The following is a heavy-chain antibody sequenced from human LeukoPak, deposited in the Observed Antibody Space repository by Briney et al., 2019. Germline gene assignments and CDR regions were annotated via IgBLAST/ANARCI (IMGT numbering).Heavy chain of an antibody. Sequence: SETLSLTCTVSGGSISSSSYYWGWIRQPPGKGLEWIGEINHSGSTNYNPSLKSRVTISVDTSKNQFSLKLSSVTAADTAVYYCARGYDSSGYYPDVYWGQGTLVTVSS. CDR1: GGSISSSSYY. J-gene: IGHJ4*02. CDR3: ARGYDSSGYYPDVY. D-gene: IGHD3-22*01. V-gene: IGHV4-39*07. CDR2: INHSGST.